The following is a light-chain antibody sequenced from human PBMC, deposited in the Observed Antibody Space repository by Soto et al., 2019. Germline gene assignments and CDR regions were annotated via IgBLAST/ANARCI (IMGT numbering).Light chain of an antibody. CDR2: KAS. J-gene: IGKJ1*01. CDR3: QHYNSYSEA. Sequence: DIQMTQSPSTLSGSVGDRVTIXXRASQTISSWLAWYQQKPGKAPKXVIYKASTLKSGVPSRFSGSGSGTEFTLTISSLQPDDFATYYCQHYNSYSEAFGQGTKVDIK. V-gene: IGKV1-5*03. CDR1: QTISSW.